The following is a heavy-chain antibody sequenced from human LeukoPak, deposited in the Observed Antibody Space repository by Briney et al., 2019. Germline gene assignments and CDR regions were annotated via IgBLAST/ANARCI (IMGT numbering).Heavy chain of an antibody. V-gene: IGHV1-69*04. CDR3: DGIAAAGGGYCDS. CDR1: GGTFSSYA. J-gene: IGHJ4*02. D-gene: IGHD6-13*01. CDR2: IIPILGIA. Sequence: SVKVSCKASGGTFSSYAISWVRQAPGQGLEWMGRIIPILGIANYAQKFQGRVTITADKSTSTAYMELSSLRSEDTAVYYCDGIAAAGGGYCDSWGQGTLVTVSS.